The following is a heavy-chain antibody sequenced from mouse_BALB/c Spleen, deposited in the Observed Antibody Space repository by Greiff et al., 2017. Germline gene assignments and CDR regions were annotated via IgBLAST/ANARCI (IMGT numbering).Heavy chain of an antibody. CDR2: ISYSGST. Sequence: EVKLMESGPSLVKPSQTLSLTCSVTGDSITSGYWSWIRKFPGNKLEYMGYISYSGSTYYNPSLKSRISITRDTSKNQYYLQLNSVTTEDTATYYCARYYYGSSYVGYFDYWGQGTTLTVSS. CDR1: GDSITSGY. CDR3: ARYYYGSSYVGYFDY. V-gene: IGHV3-8*02. D-gene: IGHD1-1*01. J-gene: IGHJ2*01.